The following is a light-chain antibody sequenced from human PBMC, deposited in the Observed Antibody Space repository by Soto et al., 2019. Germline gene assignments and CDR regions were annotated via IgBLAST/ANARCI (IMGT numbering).Light chain of an antibody. J-gene: IGKJ1*01. V-gene: IGKV3-15*01. Sequence: EIVMTQSPATLSVSPGEGATLFCRASQSVRNNLAWYQQKAGLAPRPLIYAVSTRATGIPARFSGNGSETEFTLTISSLQSDDFAHYYCQQYNKWPPWTFGQGTKVDIK. CDR2: AVS. CDR3: QQYNKWPPWT. CDR1: QSVRNN.